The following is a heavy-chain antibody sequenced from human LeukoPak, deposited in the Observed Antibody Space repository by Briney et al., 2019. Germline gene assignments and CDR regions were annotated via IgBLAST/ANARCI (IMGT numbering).Heavy chain of an antibody. J-gene: IGHJ6*02. Sequence: SETLFLTCTVSGGSISSYYWGWFRQPPGKGLEWIGYIYYSGTTNYNPSLKSRVTISVDTSKNQFSLNLSSVTAADTAVYYCARRLRVDYGTDVWGQGTTVTVSS. CDR1: GGSISSYY. CDR3: ARRLRVDYGTDV. CDR2: IYYSGTT. V-gene: IGHV4-59*08.